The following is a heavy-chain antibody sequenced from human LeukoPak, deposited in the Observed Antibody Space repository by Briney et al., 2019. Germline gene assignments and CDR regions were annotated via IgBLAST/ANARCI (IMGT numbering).Heavy chain of an antibody. CDR3: ARLNYRGGEAPHFDY. CDR2: IHSDGTT. V-gene: IGHV4-4*09. J-gene: IGHJ4*02. CDR1: GGSLTNYY. Sequence: SETLSLTCSVSGGSLTNYYWGWVRQPPGKGLEYIGYIHSDGTTNYNPSLKSRVTVSLDTSRTHFSLRLSFVTAADTAVYFCARLNYRGGEAPHFDYWGQGTLVAVSS. D-gene: IGHD3-16*01.